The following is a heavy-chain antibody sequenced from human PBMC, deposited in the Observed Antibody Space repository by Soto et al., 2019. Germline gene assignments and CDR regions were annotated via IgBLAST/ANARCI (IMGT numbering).Heavy chain of an antibody. CDR2: ISSSSSYI. V-gene: IGHV3-21*01. D-gene: IGHD6-13*01. CDR1: GFTFSSYS. J-gene: IGHJ4*02. CDR3: ARDLTTGTRYFDY. Sequence: GGSLRLSCAASGFTFSSYSMNWVRQAPGKGLEWVSSISSSSSYIYYADSVKGRFTISRDNAKSSLYLQMNSLRAEDTAVYYCARDLTTGTRYFDYWGQGTLVTVSS.